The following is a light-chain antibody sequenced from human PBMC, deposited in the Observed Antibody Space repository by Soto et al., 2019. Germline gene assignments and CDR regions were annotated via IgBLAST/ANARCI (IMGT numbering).Light chain of an antibody. CDR3: QQHNNWPPIT. CDR1: QSVSNK. Sequence: EIVMTQSPATLSVSPGERATLSCRASQSVSNKLVWYQQKPGQAPRVIMYGSSIRATGIPARFSGIGSGTEFTLTISSLQSADFAVYYCQQHNNWPPITFGQGTRLEIK. V-gene: IGKV3-15*01. J-gene: IGKJ5*01. CDR2: GSS.